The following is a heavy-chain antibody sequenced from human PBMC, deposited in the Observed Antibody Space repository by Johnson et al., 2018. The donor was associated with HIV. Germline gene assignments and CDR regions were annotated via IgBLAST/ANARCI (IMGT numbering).Heavy chain of an antibody. CDR3: AREGGVTMVDGFDI. D-gene: IGHD3-10*01. V-gene: IGHV3-30*02. CDR2: IRNDGSKK. CDR1: GFTFSSYG. J-gene: IGHJ3*02. Sequence: QVQLVESGGGVAQPGGSLRLSCVASGFTFSSYGMHWVRQAPGKGLEWVAFIRNDGSKKYYADSVKGRFTISRDNAKNTLYLQMNSLRAEDTAVYYCAREGGVTMVDGFDIWGQGTMVTVSS.